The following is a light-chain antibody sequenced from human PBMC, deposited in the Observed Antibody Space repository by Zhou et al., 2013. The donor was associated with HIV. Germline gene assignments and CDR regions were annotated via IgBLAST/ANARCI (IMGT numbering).Light chain of an antibody. V-gene: IGKV1-27*01. CDR3: QDYYNTPRWT. CDR1: QGISNS. J-gene: IGKJ1*01. Sequence: DIQMTQSPSSLSASIGDRVTITCRATQGISNSLAWYQQKPGTVPRVLIYAASTLHSGVPSRFSGSGSGTHFTLTISNLQPEDVATYYCQDYYNTPRWTFGQGTKVEIK. CDR2: AAS.